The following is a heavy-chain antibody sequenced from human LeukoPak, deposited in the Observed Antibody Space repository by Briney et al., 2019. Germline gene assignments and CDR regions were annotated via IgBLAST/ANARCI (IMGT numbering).Heavy chain of an antibody. V-gene: IGHV3-9*01. D-gene: IGHD3-22*01. CDR1: GFTFDDYA. CDR3: AKDGVPHYYDSSGYWGGYYFDY. J-gene: IGHJ4*02. Sequence: GGSLRLSCAASGFTFDDYAMHWVRQAPGKGLEWVSGISWNSGSIGYADSVKGRFTISRDNAKNSLYLQMNSLRAEDTALYYCAKDGVPHYYDSSGYWGGYYFDYWGQGTLVTVSS. CDR2: ISWNSGSI.